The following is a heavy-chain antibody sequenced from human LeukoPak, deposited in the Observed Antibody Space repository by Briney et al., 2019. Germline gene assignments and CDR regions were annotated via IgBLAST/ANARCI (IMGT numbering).Heavy chain of an antibody. J-gene: IGHJ3*02. CDR2: INPNSGGT. D-gene: IGHD5-24*01. V-gene: IGHV1-2*02. CDR1: GYTFTGYY. CDR3: ARDVETATIGYAFDI. Sequence: ASVKVSCKASGYTFTGYYMHWVRQAPGQGLEWMGWINPNSGGTNYAQKFQGRVTMTRDTSISTAYMELSRLRSDDTAVYYCARDVETATIGYAFDIWGQGTMVTVSS.